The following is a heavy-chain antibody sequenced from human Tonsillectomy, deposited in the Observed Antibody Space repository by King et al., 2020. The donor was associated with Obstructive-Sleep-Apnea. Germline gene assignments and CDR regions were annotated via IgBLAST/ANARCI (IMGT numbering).Heavy chain of an antibody. CDR3: ATYPVPGDAFDI. CDR2: IWYDGSNK. D-gene: IGHD2-2*01. J-gene: IGHJ3*02. CDR1: GFTFSSYG. Sequence: VQLVESGGGVVQPGRSLRLSCAASGFTFSSYGMHWVRQAPGKGLEWVAVIWYDGSNKYYADSVKGRFTISRDNSKTTRYLQMNSLRAEDTAVYYCATYPVPGDAFDIWGQGTMVTVSS. V-gene: IGHV3-33*01.